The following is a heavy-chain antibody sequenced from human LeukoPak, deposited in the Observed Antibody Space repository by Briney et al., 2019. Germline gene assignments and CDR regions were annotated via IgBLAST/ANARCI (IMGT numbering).Heavy chain of an antibody. V-gene: IGHV4-38-2*02. D-gene: IGHD1-26*01. Sequence: SETLSLTCTVSGYSISSGYYWGWIRQRPGKGLEWIGSIYHSGRTYYNPSLKSRVIMSVDTSKNQFSLKLSSLTAADTAIYYCARGFPLYSGTYSDTFDIWGRGTMVTVSS. CDR3: ARGFPLYSGTYSDTFDI. CDR1: GYSISSGYY. J-gene: IGHJ3*02. CDR2: IYHSGRT.